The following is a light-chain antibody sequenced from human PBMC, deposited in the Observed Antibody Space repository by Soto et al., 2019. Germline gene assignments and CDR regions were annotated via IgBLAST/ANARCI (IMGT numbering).Light chain of an antibody. CDR2: AAS. CDR3: QQSYSTLLT. V-gene: IGKV1-39*01. Sequence: DIQMTQSPSSLSASVGHRVTITCRASQSISSYLNWYQQKPGKAPKLLIYAASSLQSGVPSRFSGSGSGTDFTLTISSLQPEDFATYYCQQSYSTLLTFGQGTKVEIK. J-gene: IGKJ1*01. CDR1: QSISSY.